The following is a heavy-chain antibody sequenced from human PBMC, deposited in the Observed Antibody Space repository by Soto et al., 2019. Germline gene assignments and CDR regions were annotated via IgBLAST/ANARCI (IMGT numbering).Heavy chain of an antibody. Sequence: PSETLSLTCTVSGGSISSGNYYWTWIRQPPGKGLEWIGYIFYSGTTYYNPSLKSRVTISVDTSKNQFSLKLSSVTAADTAVYYCARDRPNCTNGVCWSSGSWFDPWGQGTLVTVSS. CDR1: GGSISSGNYY. J-gene: IGHJ5*02. CDR2: IFYSGTT. D-gene: IGHD2-8*01. V-gene: IGHV4-30-4*01. CDR3: ARDRPNCTNGVCWSSGSWFDP.